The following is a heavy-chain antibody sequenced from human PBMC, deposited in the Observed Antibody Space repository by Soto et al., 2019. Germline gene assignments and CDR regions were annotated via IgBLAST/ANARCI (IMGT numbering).Heavy chain of an antibody. CDR3: GLEPTGTGGFDY. V-gene: IGHV1-2*02. D-gene: IGHD7-27*01. Sequence: QVQMVQSGAEVKKPGASVKVSCKASGHTFTGHHMHWVRQAPGQGLEWMGLIDLDIGDTKYAQKCQGRITSTSDTSITIAYMELRGLRSDDTAVYYCGLEPTGTGGFDYWGQGTLVTVS. J-gene: IGHJ4*02. CDR1: GHTFTGHH. CDR2: IDLDIGDT.